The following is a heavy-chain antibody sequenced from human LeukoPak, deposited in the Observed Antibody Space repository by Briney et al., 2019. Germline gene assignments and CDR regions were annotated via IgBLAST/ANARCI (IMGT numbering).Heavy chain of an antibody. J-gene: IGHJ5*02. Sequence: GGSLRLSCAASGIVFSNTAMNWARQSPGRGLEGVSAISGGGERTFYAASVTGRFTISRDNSKNMVYLQMNSLRADDTAIYYCGKDGGQYSSGPEFDPRGQGALVTVSS. CDR1: GIVFSNTA. V-gene: IGHV3-23*01. CDR3: GKDGGQYSSGPEFDP. D-gene: IGHD6-19*01. CDR2: ISGGGERT.